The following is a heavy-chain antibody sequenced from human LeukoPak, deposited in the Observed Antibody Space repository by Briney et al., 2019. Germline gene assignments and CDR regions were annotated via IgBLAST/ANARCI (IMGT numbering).Heavy chain of an antibody. CDR3: TRDYSGNDHGIDN. D-gene: IGHD5-12*01. J-gene: IGHJ4*02. CDR2: ISSSSTII. CDR1: GFTFSSHS. V-gene: IGHV3-48*04. Sequence: GGSLRLSCVASGFTFSSHSMNWVRQAPGKGLEWISYISSSSTIIHYVDSVKGRFTISRDNAKNSVYLQMSSLRAEDTAVYYCTRDYSGNDHGIDNWGQGTLVTVSS.